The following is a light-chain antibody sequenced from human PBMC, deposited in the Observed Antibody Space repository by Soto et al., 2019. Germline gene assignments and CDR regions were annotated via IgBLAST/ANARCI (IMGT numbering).Light chain of an antibody. CDR2: GAS. Sequence: EIVLTQSPGTPSLSPGERATLSCRASQSVSSSYLAWYQQKPGQAPRLLIYGASSRATGIPDRFSGSGSGTDFTLTISRLEPEDFAVYYCQQYGSSPTWTLGQGTKVDIK. J-gene: IGKJ1*01. CDR3: QQYGSSPTWT. V-gene: IGKV3-20*01. CDR1: QSVSSSY.